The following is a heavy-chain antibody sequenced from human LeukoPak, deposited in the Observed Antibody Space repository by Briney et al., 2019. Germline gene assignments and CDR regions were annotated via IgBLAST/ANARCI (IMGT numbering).Heavy chain of an antibody. V-gene: IGHV1-2*02. CDR2: INPNSGGT. CDR1: GYTFTGYY. CDR3: ARGDDYGDYWGLY. D-gene: IGHD4-17*01. Sequence: GASVKVSCKASGYTFTGYYMHWVRQAPGQGLERMGWINPNSGGTNYAQKLQGRVTMTTDTSTSTAYMELRSLISDDAAVYYCARGDDYGDYWGLYWGQGTLVTVSS. J-gene: IGHJ4*02.